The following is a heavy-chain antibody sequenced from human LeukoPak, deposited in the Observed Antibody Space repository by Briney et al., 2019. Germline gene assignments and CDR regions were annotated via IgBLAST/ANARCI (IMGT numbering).Heavy chain of an antibody. D-gene: IGHD3-10*01. J-gene: IGHJ6*03. CDR3: ARGRFGDHYMDV. V-gene: IGHV4-39*07. CDR1: GGSISSSSYY. CDR2: IYYSGST. Sequence: SETLSLTCTVSGGSISSSSYYWGWIRQPPGKGLEWIGSIYYSGSTYYNPSLKSRVTISVDTSKNQFSLKLSSVTAADTAVYYCARGRFGDHYMDVWGKGTTVTISS.